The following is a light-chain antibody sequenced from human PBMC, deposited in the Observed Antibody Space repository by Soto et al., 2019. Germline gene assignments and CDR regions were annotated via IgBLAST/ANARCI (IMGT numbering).Light chain of an antibody. J-gene: IGLJ1*01. CDR1: SSDIGSYNR. CDR2: DVN. V-gene: IGLV2-18*02. Sequence: QSALTQPPSVSGSPGQSVTISCTGTSSDIGSYNRVSWYQQPPGAAPKLMICDVNNRASGVPERFSGSKSGNTASLTIFGLQAEDEADYYCSSFTTSDTYVFGTGTKLTVL. CDR3: SSFTTSDTYV.